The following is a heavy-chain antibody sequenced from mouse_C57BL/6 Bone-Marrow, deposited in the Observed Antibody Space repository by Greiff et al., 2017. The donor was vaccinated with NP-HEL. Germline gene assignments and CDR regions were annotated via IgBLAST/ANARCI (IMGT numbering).Heavy chain of an antibody. CDR2: IDPENGDI. J-gene: IGHJ3*01. V-gene: IGHV14-4*01. Sequence: EVQLQQSGAELVRPGASVKLSCTASGFNIKDDYMHWVKQRPEQGLEWIGWIDPENGDIEYASKFQGKATITADKSSNTAYLQLSSQTSEDNDVYYYSTGCYEAYWGRGTLVTVSA. CDR1: GFNIKDDY. CDR3: STGCYEAY. D-gene: IGHD1-1*02.